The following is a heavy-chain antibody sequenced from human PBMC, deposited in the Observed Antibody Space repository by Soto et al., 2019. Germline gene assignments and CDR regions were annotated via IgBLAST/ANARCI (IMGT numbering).Heavy chain of an antibody. D-gene: IGHD3-3*01. V-gene: IGHV1-69*13. CDR3: ARTYYDFWSGYPLGP. J-gene: IGHJ5*02. Sequence: ASVKVSCKASGGTFSSYAISWVRQAPGQGLEWMGGIIPIFGTANYAQKFQGRVTITADESTSTAYMELSSLRSEDAAVYYCARTYYDFWSGYPLGPWGQGTLVTVSS. CDR2: IIPIFGTA. CDR1: GGTFSSYA.